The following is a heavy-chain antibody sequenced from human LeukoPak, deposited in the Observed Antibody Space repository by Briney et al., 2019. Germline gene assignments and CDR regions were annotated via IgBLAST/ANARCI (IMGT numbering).Heavy chain of an antibody. CDR2: IYYSGST. CDR1: GGSISSGGYS. CDR3: ARGIQLWLNWFDP. V-gene: IGHV4-30-4*07. Sequence: SETLSLTCAVSGGSISSGGYSWSWIRQPPGKGLEWIGYIYYSGSTYYNPSLKSRVTISVDTSKNQFSLKLSSVTAADTAVYYCARGIQLWLNWFDPWGQGTLVTVSS. J-gene: IGHJ5*02. D-gene: IGHD5-18*01.